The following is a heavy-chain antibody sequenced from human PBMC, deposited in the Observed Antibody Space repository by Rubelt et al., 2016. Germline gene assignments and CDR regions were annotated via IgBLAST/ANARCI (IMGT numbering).Heavy chain of an antibody. D-gene: IGHD6-13*01. V-gene: IGHV1-18*01. CDR2: ISAYNGNT. CDR1: GYTFTSYG. CDR3: ASMYSSSWYRGWFDP. J-gene: IGHJ5*02. Sequence: QVQLVQSGAEVKKPGASVKVSCKASGYTFTSYGISWVRQAPGQGLEWMGWISAYNGNTNYAQKVQGRVTRNTDTSTSTAYMELRGLRSDDTAVYYCASMYSSSWYRGWFDPWGQGTLVTVSS.